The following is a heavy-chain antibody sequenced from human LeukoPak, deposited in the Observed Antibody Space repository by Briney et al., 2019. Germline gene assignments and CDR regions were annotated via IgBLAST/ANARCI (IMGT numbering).Heavy chain of an antibody. CDR2: IYSGGST. J-gene: IGHJ4*02. Sequence: GGSLRLSCAASGFTVSSNYMSWVRQAPGKGLEWVSVIYSGGSTYYADPVKGRFTISRHNSKNTLYLQMNSLRAEDTAVYYCARDGYDSSGYSNYFDYWGQGTLVTVSS. CDR1: GFTVSSNY. CDR3: ARDGYDSSGYSNYFDY. D-gene: IGHD3-22*01. V-gene: IGHV3-53*04.